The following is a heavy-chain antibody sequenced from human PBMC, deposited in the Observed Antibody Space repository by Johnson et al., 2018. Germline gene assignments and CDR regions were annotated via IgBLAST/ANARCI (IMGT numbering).Heavy chain of an antibody. CDR3: ARDMGYSMDV. CDR2: IHSDGRGP. Sequence: VQLRESGGGSVQPGGSLRLSCAASGISFSNNWLHWVRQAPGKGLVGVSQIHSDGRGPNYADFVQGRFTISRDNAEKTVYLQMNSLRADDTAVYYCARDMGYSMDVWGQGTTVTVSS. CDR1: GISFSNNW. D-gene: IGHD2-15*01. J-gene: IGHJ6*02. V-gene: IGHV3-74*01.